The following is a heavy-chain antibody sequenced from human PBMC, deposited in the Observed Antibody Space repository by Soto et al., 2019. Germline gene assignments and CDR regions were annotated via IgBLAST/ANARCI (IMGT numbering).Heavy chain of an antibody. Sequence: SETLSLTCAVSGDSISRSLYYWDWVRQPPGQGLEWLGSISYSGSTHYNPSLKSRVTISVDTSRNQFSLRLSSVTAADTAVYYCVSSSAYPYDYFDQWGQGTLVTVSS. V-gene: IGHV4-39*01. J-gene: IGHJ4*02. CDR3: VSSSAYPYDYFDQ. D-gene: IGHD3-16*01. CDR1: GDSISRSLYY. CDR2: ISYSGST.